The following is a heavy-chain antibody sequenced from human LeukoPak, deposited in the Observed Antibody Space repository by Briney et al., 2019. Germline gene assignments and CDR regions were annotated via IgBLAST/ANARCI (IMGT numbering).Heavy chain of an antibody. CDR3: AKGGLLSSSSGSDAFDI. D-gene: IGHD6-6*01. CDR1: GFTVSSNY. Sequence: GGSLRLSCAASGFTVSSNYMSWVRQAPGKGLEWVSVIYSGGSTYYADSVKGRFTIPRDNSKNTLYLQMNSLRAEDTAVYYCAKGGLLSSSSGSDAFDIWGQGTMVTVSS. V-gene: IGHV3-66*01. J-gene: IGHJ3*02. CDR2: IYSGGST.